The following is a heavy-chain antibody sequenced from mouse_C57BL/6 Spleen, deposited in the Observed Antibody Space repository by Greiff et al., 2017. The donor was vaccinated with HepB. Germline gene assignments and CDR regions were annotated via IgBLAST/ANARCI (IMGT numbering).Heavy chain of an antibody. Sequence: EVQGVESGGGLVKPGGSLKLSCAASGFTFSDYGMHWVRQAPEKGLEWVAYISSGSSTIYYADTVKGRFTISRDNAKNTLFLQMTSLRSEDTAMYYCAWQFLITTVVDWYFDVWGTGTTVTVSS. J-gene: IGHJ1*03. CDR1: GFTFSDYG. D-gene: IGHD1-1*01. V-gene: IGHV5-17*01. CDR3: AWQFLITTVVDWYFDV. CDR2: ISSGSSTI.